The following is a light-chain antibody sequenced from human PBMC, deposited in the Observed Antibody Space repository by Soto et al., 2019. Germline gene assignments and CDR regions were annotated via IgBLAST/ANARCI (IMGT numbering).Light chain of an antibody. V-gene: IGKV1-8*01. CDR3: QQYYSYPYT. CDR1: QGISSY. J-gene: IGKJ2*01. CDR2: AAS. Sequence: AIRMTQSPSSLSASTGDRVTITCRASQGISSYLAWYQQKPGKAPKLLINAASTLQSGVPSRFSGSGSGTDFTLTISCLQSEDFATYYCQQYYSYPYTFGQGTKVDIK.